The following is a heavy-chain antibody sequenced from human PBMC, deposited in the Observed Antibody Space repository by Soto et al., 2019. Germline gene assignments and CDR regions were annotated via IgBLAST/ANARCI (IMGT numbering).Heavy chain of an antibody. V-gene: IGHV1-8*01. J-gene: IGHJ5*02. Sequence: GASVKVSCKASGYTFTIYDINWVRQATGQGLEWMGWMNPNSGNTGYAQKFQGRVTMTTDTSTSTAYMELRSLRSDDTAVYYCARERLARSWSRFGWFDPWGQGTLVTVSP. D-gene: IGHD6-13*01. CDR2: MNPNSGNT. CDR1: GYTFTIYD. CDR3: ARERLARSWSRFGWFDP.